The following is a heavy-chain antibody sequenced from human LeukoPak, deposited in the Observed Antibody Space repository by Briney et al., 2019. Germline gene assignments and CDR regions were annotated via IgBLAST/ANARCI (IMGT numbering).Heavy chain of an antibody. CDR3: AKARGAEENYYMDV. CDR2: ISGSGGST. J-gene: IGHJ6*03. CDR1: GFTLSSYW. Sequence: PGGSLRLSCTASGFTLSSYWMSWVRQAPGKGLEWVSAISGSGGSTYYADSVKGRFTISRDNSKNTLYLQMNSLRAEDTAVYYCAKARGAEENYYMDVWGKGTTVTVSS. D-gene: IGHD3-10*01. V-gene: IGHV3-23*01.